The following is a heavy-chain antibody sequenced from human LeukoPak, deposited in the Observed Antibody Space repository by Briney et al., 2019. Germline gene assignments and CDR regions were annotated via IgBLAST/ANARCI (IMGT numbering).Heavy chain of an antibody. CDR2: ISSSGSTI. CDR1: GGSFSGYY. V-gene: IGHV3-11*01. Sequence: KPSETLSLTCAVYGGSFSGYYWSWIRQAPGKGLEWVSYISSSGSTIYYADSVKGRFTISRDNAKNSLYLQMNSLRAEDTAVYYCARWGDYDSSGYHFQHWGQGTLVTVSS. CDR3: ARWGDYDSSGYHFQH. D-gene: IGHD3-22*01. J-gene: IGHJ1*01.